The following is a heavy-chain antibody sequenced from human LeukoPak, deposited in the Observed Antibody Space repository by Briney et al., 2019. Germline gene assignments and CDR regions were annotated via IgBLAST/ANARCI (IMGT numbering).Heavy chain of an antibody. CDR3: ARGPRTQYYGMDV. J-gene: IGHJ6*04. D-gene: IGHD1-1*01. CDR2: INHSGST. Sequence: SETLSLTCAVYGGSFSGCYWSWIRQPPGKGLEWIGEINHSGSTNYNPSLKSRVTISVDTSKNQFSLKLSSVTAADTAVYYCARGPRTQYYGMDVWGKGTTVTVSS. V-gene: IGHV4-34*01. CDR1: GGSFSGCY.